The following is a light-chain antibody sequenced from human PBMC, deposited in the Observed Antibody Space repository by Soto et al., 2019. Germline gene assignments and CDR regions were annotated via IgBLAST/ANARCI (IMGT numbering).Light chain of an antibody. J-gene: IGLJ2*01. CDR2: YEI. CDR3: HVWDSDRDHPV. V-gene: IGLV3-21*04. Sequence: SYELTQPPSVSVAPGRTASITCGGNNIGSKSVHWYQQKSGQAPVLVIYYEIDRPSGIPERFSGSNFGNTATLTISRVEAGDEANYYCHVWDSDRDHPVFGGGTKVTVL. CDR1: NIGSKS.